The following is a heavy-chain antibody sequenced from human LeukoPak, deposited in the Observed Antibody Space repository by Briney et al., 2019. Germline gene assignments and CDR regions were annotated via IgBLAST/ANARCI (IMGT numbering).Heavy chain of an antibody. Sequence: ASVKVSCKASGYTFTGYYVHWVRQAPGQGLEWMGWINPNSGGTNYAQKFQGRVTMTRDTSISTAYMELSRLRSDDTAVYYCARSPRGHIVVVTAIALPAYDYWGQGTLVTVSS. CDR3: ARSPRGHIVVVTAIALPAYDY. CDR1: GYTFTGYY. J-gene: IGHJ4*02. D-gene: IGHD2-21*02. CDR2: INPNSGGT. V-gene: IGHV1-2*02.